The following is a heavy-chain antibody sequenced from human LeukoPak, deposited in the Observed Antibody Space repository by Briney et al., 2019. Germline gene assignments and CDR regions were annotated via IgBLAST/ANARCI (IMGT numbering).Heavy chain of an antibody. CDR1: GDSIDSYY. J-gene: IGHJ4*02. Sequence: PSETLSLTCTVSGDSIDSYYWSWIRQPPGKGPEWIGYIYYRGTTSYNPFPKSRVTISVDTSKNQFSLKLNSVTAADTAVYYCARLPRYGGYDHFDYWGQGILVIVSS. CDR2: IYYRGTT. V-gene: IGHV4-59*12. CDR3: ARLPRYGGYDHFDY. D-gene: IGHD5-12*01.